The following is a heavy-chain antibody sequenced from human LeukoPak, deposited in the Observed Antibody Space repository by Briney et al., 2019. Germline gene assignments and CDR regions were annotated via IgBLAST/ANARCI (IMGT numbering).Heavy chain of an antibody. V-gene: IGHV3-30*02. D-gene: IGHD1-26*01. CDR3: AKDLTGVGANMFDY. CDR1: GFTFSSYG. CDR2: IRYDGSNK. J-gene: IGHJ4*02. Sequence: PGGSLRLSCAASGFTFSSYGMHWVRQAPGKGLEWVAFIRYDGSNKYYADSVKGRFTISRDNSKNTLYLQTNSLRAEDTAVYYCAKDLTGVGANMFDYWGQGTLVTVSS.